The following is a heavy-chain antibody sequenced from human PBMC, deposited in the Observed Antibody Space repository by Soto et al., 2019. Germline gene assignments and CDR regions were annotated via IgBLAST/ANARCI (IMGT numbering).Heavy chain of an antibody. CDR1: GGSISSSNW. V-gene: IGHV4-4*02. CDR2: IYHSGST. CDR3: ARVSDCSSTSCYFDYYYGMDV. D-gene: IGHD2-2*01. Sequence: PSETLSLTCAVSGGSISSSNWWSWVRQPPGKGLEWIGEIYHSGSTNYNPSLKSRVTISVDKSKNQFSLKLSSVTAADTAVYYCARVSDCSSTSCYFDYYYGMDVWGQGTTVTVS. J-gene: IGHJ6*02.